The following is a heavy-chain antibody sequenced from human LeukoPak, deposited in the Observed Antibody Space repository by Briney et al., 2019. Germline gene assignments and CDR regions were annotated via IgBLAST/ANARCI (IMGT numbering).Heavy chain of an antibody. CDR3: ARGLHWSGYYTVPPDY. J-gene: IGHJ4*02. CDR1: GYTFTGYY. V-gene: IGHV1-2*02. D-gene: IGHD3-3*01. Sequence: GASVKVSCKASGYTFTGYYMHWVRQAPGQGLEWMGWINPNSGGTNYAQKFQGRVTMTRDTSISTAYMELSGLRSDDTAVYYCARGLHWSGYYTVPPDYWGQGTLVTVSS. CDR2: INPNSGGT.